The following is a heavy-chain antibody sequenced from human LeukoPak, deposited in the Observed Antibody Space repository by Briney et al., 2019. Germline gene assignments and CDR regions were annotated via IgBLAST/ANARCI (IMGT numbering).Heavy chain of an antibody. Sequence: GGSLRLSCAASGFTFSSYTMNWVRQAPGKGLEWVSSITSSSSYIYYADSVKGRFTISRDNAKNSLCLQMNSLRAEDTAVYYCAELGITMIGGVWGKGTTVTISS. J-gene: IGHJ6*04. CDR1: GFTFSSYT. CDR2: ITSSSSYI. V-gene: IGHV3-21*01. CDR3: AELGITMIGGV. D-gene: IGHD3-10*02.